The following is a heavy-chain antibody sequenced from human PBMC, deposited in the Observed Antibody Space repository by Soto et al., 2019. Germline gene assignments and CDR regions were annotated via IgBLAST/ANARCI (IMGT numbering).Heavy chain of an antibody. J-gene: IGHJ4*02. CDR3: ARGYSGL. V-gene: IGHV4-31*03. CDR2: ISCGGST. CDR1: GGSIRSGGYY. D-gene: IGHD5-12*01. Sequence: SETLSLTCTVSGGSIRSGGYYWSWLRQHPGRGLVWIGYISCGGSTYYNPSLKSRVTISLDSSENHFSLKLNFVADADTAVYFCARGYSGLWGQGTLVTVSS.